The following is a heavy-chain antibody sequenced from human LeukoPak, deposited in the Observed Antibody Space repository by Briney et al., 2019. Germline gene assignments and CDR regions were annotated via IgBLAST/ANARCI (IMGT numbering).Heavy chain of an antibody. Sequence: PGGSLRLSCAASGFTFSSYAMHWVRQAPGKGLEWVAVISYDGSNKYYADSVKGRFTISRDNSKNTLYLQMNSLRAEDTAVYYCAKTFSGWFVYFDYWGQGTLVTVSS. CDR2: ISYDGSNK. CDR1: GFTFSSYA. J-gene: IGHJ4*02. V-gene: IGHV3-30-3*02. D-gene: IGHD6-19*01. CDR3: AKTFSGWFVYFDY.